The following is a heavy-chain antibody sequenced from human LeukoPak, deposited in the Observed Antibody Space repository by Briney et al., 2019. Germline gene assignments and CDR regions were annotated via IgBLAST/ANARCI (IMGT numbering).Heavy chain of an antibody. CDR2: SYHSGST. Sequence: SETLSLTCAVSGGSISSSNWWSWVRQPPGKGLEWIGESYHSGSTNYNPSLKSRVTISVDKSKNQFSLKLSSVTAADTAVYYCARGRGYCSGGSCARPSDYWGQGTLVTVSS. CDR3: ARGRGYCSGGSCARPSDY. J-gene: IGHJ4*02. D-gene: IGHD2-15*01. CDR1: GGSISSSNW. V-gene: IGHV4-4*02.